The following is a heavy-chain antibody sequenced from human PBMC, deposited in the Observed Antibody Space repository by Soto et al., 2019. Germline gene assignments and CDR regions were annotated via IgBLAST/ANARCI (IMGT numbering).Heavy chain of an antibody. CDR1: GGSFSGYY. CDR2: INHSGST. D-gene: IGHD3-16*02. CDR3: ARSFVWGSYRPNDAFDI. Sequence: QVQLQQWGAGLLKPSETLSLTCAVYGGSFSGYYWSWIRQPPGKGLEWIGEINHSGSTNYNPSLKSRGTISVGTSKNQFSLKLSSVTAADTAVYYCARSFVWGSYRPNDAFDIWGQGTMVTVSS. V-gene: IGHV4-34*01. J-gene: IGHJ3*02.